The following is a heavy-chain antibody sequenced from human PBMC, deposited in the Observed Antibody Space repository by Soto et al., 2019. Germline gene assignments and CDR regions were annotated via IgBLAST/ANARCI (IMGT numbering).Heavy chain of an antibody. Sequence: PGGSLRLSCTASGFTFSSFAMHWVRQAPGKGLDWLAFFSSDFVNYYYAESVKGRFTISRDNSKNTLFLQMNSLRNEDTAVYYCARGGAWTPEGLGYWGQGTLVTVSS. CDR2: FSSDFVNY. CDR1: GFTFSSFA. CDR3: ARGGAWTPEGLGY. D-gene: IGHD2-15*01. J-gene: IGHJ4*02. V-gene: IGHV3-30-3*01.